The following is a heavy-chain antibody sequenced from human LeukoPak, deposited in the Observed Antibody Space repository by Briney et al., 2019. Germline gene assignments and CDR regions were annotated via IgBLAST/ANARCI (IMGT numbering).Heavy chain of an antibody. CDR3: ATYSGAHHKTFDD. J-gene: IGHJ4*02. V-gene: IGHV3-7*03. Sequence: GGSLRLSCAASGFSLSSYWMSWVRQAPGKGLEWVANIKQDESEKDYVDSVKGRFTISRDNAKNSMYLQMSSLRAEDAAVYYCATYSGAHHKTFDDWGQGTLVTVSS. D-gene: IGHD1-26*01. CDR1: GFSLSSYW. CDR2: IKQDESEK.